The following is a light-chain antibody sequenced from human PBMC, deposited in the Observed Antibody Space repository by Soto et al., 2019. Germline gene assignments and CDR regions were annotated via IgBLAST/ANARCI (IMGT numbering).Light chain of an antibody. CDR2: EVS. V-gene: IGLV2-14*01. Sequence: QSVLTQPASVSGSPGQSITISCTGTSSDVGGYNYVSWYQQHPGQAPKLMIYEVSNRPSGVSNRFSGSKSGNTASLTISGLQAEDEADYYCSSYTSSSPLVFGGGTKLTVL. J-gene: IGLJ2*01. CDR1: SSDVGGYNY. CDR3: SSYTSSSPLV.